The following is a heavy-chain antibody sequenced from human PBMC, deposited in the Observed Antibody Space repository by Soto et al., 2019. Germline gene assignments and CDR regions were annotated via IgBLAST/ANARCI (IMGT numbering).Heavy chain of an antibody. V-gene: IGHV4-4*02. CDR1: GGSISSTNW. CDR3: ARIPTVGSTSELAYYYYYYGMDV. D-gene: IGHD2-2*01. J-gene: IGHJ6*02. CDR2: IHHGGST. Sequence: SETLSLTCVVSGGSISSTNWWSWVRQPPGKGLEWIGEIHHGGSTNYNPSLKSRVTISVDKSRNQFSLQLTSVTAADTAVYYCARIPTVGSTSELAYYYYYYGMDVWGQGTTVTVSS.